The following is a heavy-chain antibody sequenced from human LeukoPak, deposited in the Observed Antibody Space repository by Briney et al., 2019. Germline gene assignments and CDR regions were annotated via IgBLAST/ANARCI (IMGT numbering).Heavy chain of an antibody. J-gene: IGHJ4*02. CDR2: IFHSGNS. V-gene: IGHV4-38-2*02. CDR1: SYSFSSDSY. D-gene: IGHD4-17*01. CDR3: ARVTYVDDMLYQYFDY. Sequence: SATLSLTCTASSYSFSSDSYCCWIRPSPRKVVELVGSIFHSGNSNYNPSLKSRLTMSVDTSKNQFSLKLTSVIAADTALYYCARVTYVDDMLYQYFDYWGQGILVTVSS.